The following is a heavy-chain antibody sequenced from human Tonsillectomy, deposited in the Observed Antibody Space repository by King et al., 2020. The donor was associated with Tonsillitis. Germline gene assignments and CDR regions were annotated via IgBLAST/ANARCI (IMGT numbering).Heavy chain of an antibody. CDR3: AKATHYVIVTGDAPDDAFDI. Sequence: DVQLVESGGGLVQPGGSLRLSCAASGFTFSSYAMSWVRQAPGKGLEWVSAISGSGGSTYYADSVKGRFTISRDNSKNTLYLQMNSLRAEDTAVDYCAKATHYVIVTGDAPDDAFDIWGQGRMVTVSS. CDR2: ISGSGGST. J-gene: IGHJ3*02. CDR1: GFTFSSYA. V-gene: IGHV3-23*04. D-gene: IGHD3-9*01.